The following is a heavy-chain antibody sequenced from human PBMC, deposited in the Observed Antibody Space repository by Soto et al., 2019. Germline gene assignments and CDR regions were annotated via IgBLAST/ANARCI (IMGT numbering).Heavy chain of an antibody. J-gene: IGHJ3*02. CDR2: IIPILGIA. D-gene: IGHD2-2*01. Sequence: AASVKVSCKASGGTFSSYTISWVRQAPGQGLEWMGRIIPILGIANYAQKFQGRVTITADKSTSTAYMELSSLRSEDTAVYYCARAGIVVVPAARGNAFDIWGQGTMVTVSS. CDR3: ARAGIVVVPAARGNAFDI. CDR1: GGTFSSYT. V-gene: IGHV1-69*02.